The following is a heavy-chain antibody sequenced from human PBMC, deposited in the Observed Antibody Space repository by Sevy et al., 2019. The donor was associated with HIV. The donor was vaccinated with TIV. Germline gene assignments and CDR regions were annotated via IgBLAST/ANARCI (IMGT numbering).Heavy chain of an antibody. D-gene: IGHD2-2*01. CDR3: AREKPQGVVVIPGAMWGGIDY. CDR1: GYTFRSYG. CDR2: ISPYTGDT. Sequence: ASVKVSCRASGYTFRSYGISWVRQAPGQGLEWMGWISPYTGDTDFARNVQARVSMTSDTSTSTAYMELRSLRSDDTAVYYCAREKPQGVVVIPGAMWGGIDYWGQGTPVTVSS. J-gene: IGHJ4*02. V-gene: IGHV1-18*01.